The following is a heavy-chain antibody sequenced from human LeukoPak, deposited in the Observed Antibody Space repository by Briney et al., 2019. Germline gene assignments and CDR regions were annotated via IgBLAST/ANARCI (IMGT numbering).Heavy chain of an antibody. CDR1: GFTFSSYS. CDR2: ISSSSSYI. V-gene: IGHV3-21*01. CDR3: ARDIGPVPNWFDP. Sequence: PGGSLRLSCAASGFTFSSYSMNWVRQAPGKGLEWVSSISSSSSYIYYADSVKGRFTISRDNAKNSLYLQMNSLRAEDTAVYYCARDIGPVPNWFDPWGQGTLVTVSP. J-gene: IGHJ5*02. D-gene: IGHD3-10*01.